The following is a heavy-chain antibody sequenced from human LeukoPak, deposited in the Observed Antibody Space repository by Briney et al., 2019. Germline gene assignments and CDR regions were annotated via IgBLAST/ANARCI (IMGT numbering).Heavy chain of an antibody. CDR1: GFTFSSYS. CDR3: ARGLHRGSADY. V-gene: IGHV3-33*08. D-gene: IGHD3-10*01. Sequence: GGSLRLSCAASGFTFSSYSMNWVRQAPGKGLEWVAVIWYDGSNKYYADSVKGRFTISRDNSKNTLYLQMNSLRAEDTAVYYCARGLHRGSADYWGQGTLVTVSS. J-gene: IGHJ4*02. CDR2: IWYDGSNK.